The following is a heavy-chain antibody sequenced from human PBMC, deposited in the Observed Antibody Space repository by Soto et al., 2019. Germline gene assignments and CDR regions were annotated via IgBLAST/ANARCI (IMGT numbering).Heavy chain of an antibody. Sequence: PSETLSLTCTVSGDSIVGSNFYWGLLRQPPGKGLEWIGGIFYSGNTYYNPSLKSRVIMSVDTSKNQLSLRLNSVTAADTAVYYCARTGQIAIFGVVTQFDPWGPGTLVTVAS. J-gene: IGHJ5*02. CDR2: IFYSGNT. CDR3: ARTGQIAIFGVVTQFDP. CDR1: GDSIVGSNFY. D-gene: IGHD3-3*01. V-gene: IGHV4-39*01.